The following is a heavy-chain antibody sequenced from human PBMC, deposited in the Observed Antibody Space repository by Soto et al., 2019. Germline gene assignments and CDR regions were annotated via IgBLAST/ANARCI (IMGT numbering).Heavy chain of an antibody. V-gene: IGHV5-51*01. CDR2: IYPGDSDT. CDR3: ARCKVDTAMVYYYYGMDV. Sequence: PGESLKISCKGSGYSFTSYWIGWVRQMPGKGLEWMGIIYPGDSDTRYSPPFQGQVTISADKSISTAYLQWSSLKASDTAMYYCARCKVDTAMVYYYYGMDVWGQGTTVT. CDR1: GYSFTSYW. D-gene: IGHD5-18*01. J-gene: IGHJ6*02.